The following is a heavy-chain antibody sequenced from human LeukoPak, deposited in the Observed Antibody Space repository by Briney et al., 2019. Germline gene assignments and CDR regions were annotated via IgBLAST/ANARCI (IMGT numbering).Heavy chain of an antibody. CDR3: ARDREAPYYYGMDV. J-gene: IGHJ6*02. Sequence: GGSLRLSCAASGFTFSSYSMDWVRQAPGKGLEWVSSISSSSSYIYYADSVKGRFTISRDNAKNSLYLQMNSLRAEDTAVYYCARDREAPYYYGMDVWGQGTTVTVSS. V-gene: IGHV3-21*01. CDR2: ISSSSSYI. CDR1: GFTFSSYS.